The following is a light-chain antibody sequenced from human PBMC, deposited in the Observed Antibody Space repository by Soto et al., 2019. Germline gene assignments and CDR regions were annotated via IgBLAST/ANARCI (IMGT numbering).Light chain of an antibody. Sequence: DIQMTQSPSSLSTSVGDRVTITCRACQAISIYLAWYQQKPGKVPKLLIYAASTLQSGVPSRFSGSGSGTDFTLTISSLQPEDVATYYCQKYNSAPPTFGQGTKVEIK. CDR3: QKYNSAPPT. V-gene: IGKV1-27*01. J-gene: IGKJ1*01. CDR2: AAS. CDR1: QAISIY.